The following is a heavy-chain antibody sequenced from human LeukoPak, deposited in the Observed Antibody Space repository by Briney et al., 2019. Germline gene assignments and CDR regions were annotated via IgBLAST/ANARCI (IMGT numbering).Heavy chain of an antibody. V-gene: IGHV3-73*01. CDR2: IRSKANSYAT. D-gene: IGHD4-17*01. CDR3: TRDYGVLFDY. J-gene: IGHJ4*02. Sequence: GGSLRLSCAAPGFTFSGSAIHWVRQASGKGLEWVGRIRSKANSYATSSAASVKGRFTISRDDSKNTAYLQMNSLKTEDTAVYYCTRDYGVLFDYWGQGTLVTVSS. CDR1: GFTFSGSA.